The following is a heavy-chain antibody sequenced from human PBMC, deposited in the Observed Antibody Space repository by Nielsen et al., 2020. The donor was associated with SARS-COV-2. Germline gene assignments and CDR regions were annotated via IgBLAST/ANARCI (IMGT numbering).Heavy chain of an antibody. CDR1: GFTFSSYG. J-gene: IGHJ4*02. D-gene: IGHD1-1*01. V-gene: IGHV3-33*01. CDR3: AREGGRKFFDY. Sequence: GESLKISCAASGFTFSSYGMHWARQAPGKGLEWVAVIWYDGSNKYYADSVKGRFTISRDNSKNTLYLQMNSLRAEDTAVYYCAREGGRKFFDYWGQGTLVTVSS. CDR2: IWYDGSNK.